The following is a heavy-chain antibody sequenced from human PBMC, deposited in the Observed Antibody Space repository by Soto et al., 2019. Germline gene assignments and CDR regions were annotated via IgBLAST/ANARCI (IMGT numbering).Heavy chain of an antibody. CDR1: GFTLSSYA. CDR3: AKAHGGSGWPLPGRSGMDV. Sequence: EVQLLESGGGLVQPGGSLRLSCAASGFTLSSYAMSWVRHAPGKGLEWVSAISGSGGSTYYADSVKGRFTISRDNSKNTLYLQMNGLRAEDTAVYYCAKAHGGSGWPLPGRSGMDVWGQGTKVTVSS. D-gene: IGHD6-19*01. CDR2: ISGSGGST. J-gene: IGHJ6*02. V-gene: IGHV3-23*01.